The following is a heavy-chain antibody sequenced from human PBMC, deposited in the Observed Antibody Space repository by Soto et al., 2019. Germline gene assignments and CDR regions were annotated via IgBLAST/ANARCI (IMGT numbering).Heavy chain of an antibody. CDR1: GFTFSSYG. CDR3: ARDDYPYYDDSSGYHFDS. D-gene: IGHD3-22*01. Sequence: PGGSLRLSCAASGFTFSSYGMHWVRQAPGKGLEWVSYISDSSSTIHYADSVKGRFTISRDNAKNSLYLQMNSVRAEDTAVYYCARDDYPYYDDSSGYHFDSWGQGALVTVSS. J-gene: IGHJ4*02. CDR2: ISDSSSTI. V-gene: IGHV3-48*01.